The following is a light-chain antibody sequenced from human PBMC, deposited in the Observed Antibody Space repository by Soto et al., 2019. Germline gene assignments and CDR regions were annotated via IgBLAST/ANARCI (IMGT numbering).Light chain of an antibody. CDR1: QSVSSN. J-gene: IGKJ1*01. Sequence: EIVLTQSPATLSVSPGERATLSCRASQSVSSNLAWYQQKPGQAPRLLIYGASTRATGIPARFSGSGSGTEFTLTISSLQSEDFAVYYCQQYNNWHWTFGQGTNVDIK. CDR2: GAS. CDR3: QQYNNWHWT. V-gene: IGKV3-15*01.